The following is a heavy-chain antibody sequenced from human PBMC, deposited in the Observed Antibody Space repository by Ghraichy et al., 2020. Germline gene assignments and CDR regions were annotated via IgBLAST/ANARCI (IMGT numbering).Heavy chain of an antibody. CDR3: TREGCGSTSCYDGYYYYGMDV. CDR1: GFTFGDYA. CDR2: IRSKAYGGTT. Sequence: SLRLSCTASGFTFGDYAMSWFRQAPGKGLEWVGFIRSKAYGGTTEYAASVKGRFTISRDDSKSIAYLQMNSLKTEDTAVYYCTREGCGSTSCYDGYYYYGMDVWGQGTTVTVSS. V-gene: IGHV3-49*03. D-gene: IGHD2-2*01. J-gene: IGHJ6*02.